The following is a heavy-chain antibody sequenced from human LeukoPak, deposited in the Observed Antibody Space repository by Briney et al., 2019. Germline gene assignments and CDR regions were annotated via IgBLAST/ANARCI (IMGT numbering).Heavy chain of an antibody. Sequence: GGSLRLSCAASGFTFSSYWMHWVRQAPGKGLVWVSRIISDGSSTNYADSVKGRFTISRDNAKNALFLQMNSLRAEDTAVYYCARARFGWNDVLGIDYWGQGTLVTVSS. CDR3: ARARFGWNDVLGIDY. D-gene: IGHD1-1*01. CDR2: IISDGSST. V-gene: IGHV3-74*01. CDR1: GFTFSSYW. J-gene: IGHJ4*02.